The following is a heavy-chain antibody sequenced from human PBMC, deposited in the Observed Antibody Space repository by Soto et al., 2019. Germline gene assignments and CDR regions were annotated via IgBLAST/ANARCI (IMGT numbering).Heavy chain of an antibody. V-gene: IGHV4-30-4*01. CDR2: LSYTGST. CDR3: ARELEGGVFDS. CDR1: GGPVRDAYSY. D-gene: IGHD2-8*02. Sequence: QVLLQESGPQLVKPSQPLSLTCTVSGGPVRDAYSYWTWIRQPPGQGLEWMGYLSYTGSTYYNPSLRNRATISVDESSNHVSMTLSSVTAADTDVYYCARELEGGVFDSWGRGTLVTVSS. J-gene: IGHJ3*02.